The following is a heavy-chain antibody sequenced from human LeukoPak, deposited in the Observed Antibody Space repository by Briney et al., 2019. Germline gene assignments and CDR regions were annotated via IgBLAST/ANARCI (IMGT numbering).Heavy chain of an antibody. CDR2: FDPEDGET. Sequence: ASVKVSCKVSGYTLTELSMHWVRQAPGKGREWMGGFDPEDGETIYAQKFRGRVTMTENTSTDTAYMEQSSLGSEDTAVYYWATDRVAAAGTAGEMVYWGQGTLVTVSS. V-gene: IGHV1-24*01. CDR3: ATDRVAAAGTAGEMVY. CDR1: GYTLTELS. J-gene: IGHJ4*02. D-gene: IGHD6-13*01.